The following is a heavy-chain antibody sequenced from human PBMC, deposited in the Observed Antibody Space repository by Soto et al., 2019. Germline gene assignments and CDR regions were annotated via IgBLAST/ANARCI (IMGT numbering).Heavy chain of an antibody. CDR1: GGTFSIYA. J-gene: IGHJ2*01. CDR3: ARDSVTTANYWYFDL. Sequence: SVKVSCKASGGTFSIYAISCVLQSPLQGLEWMGGIIPIFGTANYAQKFQGRVTITADESTSTAYMELSSLRSEDTAVYYCARDSVTTANYWYFDLWGRGTLVTVSS. D-gene: IGHD4-17*01. V-gene: IGHV1-69*13. CDR2: IIPIFGTA.